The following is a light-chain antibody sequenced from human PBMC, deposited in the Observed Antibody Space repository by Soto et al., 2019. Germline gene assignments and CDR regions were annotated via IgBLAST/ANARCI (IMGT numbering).Light chain of an antibody. V-gene: IGLV1-51*02. J-gene: IGLJ2*01. CDR2: DNN. CDR3: GAWDGSLRALV. Sequence: QAVVTQPPSVSAAPGQKVTISCSGSSSNIGNNNVFWYQHLPGTAPKLLIYDNNNRPSGIPDRFSGSKSGTSATLGITGLQTGDEADFYCGAWDGSLRALVFGGGTKVTVL. CDR1: SSNIGNNN.